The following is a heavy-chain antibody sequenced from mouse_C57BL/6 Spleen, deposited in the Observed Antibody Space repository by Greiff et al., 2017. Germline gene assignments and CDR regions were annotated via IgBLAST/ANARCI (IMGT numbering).Heavy chain of an antibody. CDR2: ISSGGDYI. CDR3: TRAPIYYYGSTPFDY. J-gene: IGHJ2*01. CDR1: GFTFSSYA. D-gene: IGHD1-1*01. V-gene: IGHV5-9-1*02. Sequence: EVMLVESGEGLVKPGGSLKLSCAASGFTFSSYAMSWVRQTPEKRLEWVAYISSGGDYIYYADTVKGRFTIARDNARNTLYLQMSSLKSEDTAMYYCTRAPIYYYGSTPFDYWGQGTTLTVSS.